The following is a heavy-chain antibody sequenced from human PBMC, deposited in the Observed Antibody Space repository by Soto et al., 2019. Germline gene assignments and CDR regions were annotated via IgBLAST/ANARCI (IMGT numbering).Heavy chain of an antibody. V-gene: IGHV3-72*01. J-gene: IGHJ4*02. CDR3: IDCVSSAFDS. Sequence: EVQLVESGGDLVQPGGSLRLSCTASGFTFSDHFMDWVRQAPVQGLEWVGLIKKKGDKYTTQDAASVRGRFTISRDDSKNTLYLQMNILKAEDTAVYYCIDCVSSAFDSWGQGTLVIFSS. D-gene: IGHD1-26*01. CDR2: IKKKGDKYTT. CDR1: GFTFSDHF.